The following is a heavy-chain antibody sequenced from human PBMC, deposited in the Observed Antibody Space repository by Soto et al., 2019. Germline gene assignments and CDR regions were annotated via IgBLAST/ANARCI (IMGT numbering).Heavy chain of an antibody. D-gene: IGHD3-22*01. CDR1: GFTSSDYD. CDR2: ISFRGDTT. Sequence: PGGSLRLSCAASGFTSSDYDMNWVRQAPGRGLEWIGKISFRGDTTSYADSVKGRFTISRDNAENSLYLQVNSLRAEDTAVYYCARDEVRFFYETSGPGRSGYLYSGMDVWGQGAAVAVSS. J-gene: IGHJ6*02. V-gene: IGHV3-48*03. CDR3: ARDEVRFFYETSGPGRSGYLYSGMDV.